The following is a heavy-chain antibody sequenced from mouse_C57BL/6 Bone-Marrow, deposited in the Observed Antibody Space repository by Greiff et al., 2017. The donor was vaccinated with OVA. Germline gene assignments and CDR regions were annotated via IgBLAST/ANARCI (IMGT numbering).Heavy chain of an antibody. Sequence: QVQLQQSGAELVRPGASVKLSCKASGYTFTDYYINWVKQRPGQGLEWIARIYPGSGNTYYNEKFKGKATLTAEKSSSTAYMQLSSLTSEDSAVYVCARGYYSNYGFAYWGQGTLVTVSA. CDR2: IYPGSGNT. CDR1: GYTFTDYY. J-gene: IGHJ3*01. D-gene: IGHD2-5*01. V-gene: IGHV1-76*01. CDR3: ARGYYSNYGFAY.